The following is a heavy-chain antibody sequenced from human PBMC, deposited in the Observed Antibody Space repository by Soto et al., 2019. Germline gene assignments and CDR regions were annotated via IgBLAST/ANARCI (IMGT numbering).Heavy chain of an antibody. CDR1: GGTFSSYA. D-gene: IGHD6-13*01. CDR2: IIPIFGRT. CDR3: ARDLAAGDY. J-gene: IGHJ4*02. V-gene: IGHV1-69*05. Sequence: GASVKVSCKASGGTFSSYAISWVRQAPGQGLEWMGVIIPIFGRTNYARKFQGRVTLTMDTSTRTVYMELSSLRFDDTAVYYCARDLAAGDYWGQGTLVTVSS.